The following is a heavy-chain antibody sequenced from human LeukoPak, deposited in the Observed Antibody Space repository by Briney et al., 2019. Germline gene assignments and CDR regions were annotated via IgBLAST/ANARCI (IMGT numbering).Heavy chain of an antibody. J-gene: IGHJ4*02. V-gene: IGHV3-21*01. CDR1: GFTFSSYS. CDR2: ISSTNNYI. Sequence: GGSLRVSCAASGFTFSSYSMNWVRQAPGKGLEWVSSISSTNNYIYYADSVKGRFTISRDNAKNSLYLQMNSLRAEDTAVYYCASYDCSGGSCSFYFDHWGQGTLVTVSS. CDR3: ASYDCSGGSCSFYFDH. D-gene: IGHD2-15*01.